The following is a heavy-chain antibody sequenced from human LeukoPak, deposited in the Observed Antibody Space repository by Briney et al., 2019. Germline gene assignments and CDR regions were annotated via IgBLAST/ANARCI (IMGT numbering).Heavy chain of an antibody. CDR1: GGSISSSSYY. Sequence: SETLSLTCTVSGGSISSSSYYWGWIRQPPGKGLEWIGRNYYRWSTYYNPSLKSRVTISVDTSKNQFSLKLSSVTAADTAVYYCARLAYCGGDCYSDAFDIGGQGTMVTVSS. CDR3: ARLAYCGGDCYSDAFDI. V-gene: IGHV4-39*01. D-gene: IGHD2-21*02. CDR2: NYYRWST. J-gene: IGHJ3*02.